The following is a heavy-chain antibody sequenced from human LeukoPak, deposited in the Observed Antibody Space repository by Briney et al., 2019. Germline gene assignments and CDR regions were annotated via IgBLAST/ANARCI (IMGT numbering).Heavy chain of an antibody. CDR2: SSSIGGRT. CDR1: GFTFSSHG. Sequence: GGSLRLSCAASGFTFSSHGMNWVRQAPGKGLGWVSGSSSIGGRTYYADSVKGRFSISRDNSKNTVNLQMNSLRAEDTAVYYCATFSYAGNAGGSAGSWGQGTLVTVSS. D-gene: IGHD4-23*01. J-gene: IGHJ5*02. V-gene: IGHV3-23*01. CDR3: ATFSYAGNAGGSAGS.